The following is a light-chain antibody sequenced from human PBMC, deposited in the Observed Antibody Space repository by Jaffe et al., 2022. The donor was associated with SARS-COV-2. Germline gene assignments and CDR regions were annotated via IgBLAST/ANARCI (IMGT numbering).Light chain of an antibody. CDR3: QQFNTFPLT. CDR2: GAA. J-gene: IGKJ4*01. CDR1: QAISTL. Sequence: DIQLTQSPSLLSASVGDRVTITCRASQAISTLLAWYQQKPGKAPNLLIHGAATLQSGVPLRFSGRGSGTEFTLTISSLQPEDFATYYCQQFNTFPLTFGGGTKVEIK. V-gene: IGKV1-9*01.